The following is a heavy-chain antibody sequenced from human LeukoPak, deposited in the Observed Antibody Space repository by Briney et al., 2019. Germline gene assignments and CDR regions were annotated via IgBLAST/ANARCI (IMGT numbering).Heavy chain of an antibody. D-gene: IGHD3-10*01. CDR1: GGSISSYY. J-gene: IGHJ6*02. Sequence: SETLSLTCTVSGGSISSYYWSWIRQSPGKGLEWIGYIYYSGSTTYNPSLKSRVTISVDTSKNQFSLKLSSVTAADTAVYYCARTQIPYSYGSGIYPYYYYGMDVWGQGTTVTVSS. CDR3: ARTQIPYSYGSGIYPYYYYGMDV. V-gene: IGHV4-59*01. CDR2: IYYSGST.